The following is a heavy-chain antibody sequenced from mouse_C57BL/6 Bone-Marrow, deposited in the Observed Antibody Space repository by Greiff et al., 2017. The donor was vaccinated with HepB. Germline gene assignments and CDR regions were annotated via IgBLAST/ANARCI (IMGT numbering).Heavy chain of an antibody. CDR3: TTPTGNYAMDY. Sequence: VHVKQSGAELVRPGASVKLSCTASGFNIKDYYMHWVKQRPEQGLEWIGWIDPENGDTEYASKFQGKATITADTSSNTAHLQLSRLTSEDTAVYYCTTPTGNYAMDYWGQGTSVTVSS. CDR1: GFNIKDYY. J-gene: IGHJ4*01. D-gene: IGHD4-1*02. CDR2: IDPENGDT. V-gene: IGHV14-4*01.